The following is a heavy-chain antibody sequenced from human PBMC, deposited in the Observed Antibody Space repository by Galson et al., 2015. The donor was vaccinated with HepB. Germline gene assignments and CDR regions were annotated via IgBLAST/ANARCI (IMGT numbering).Heavy chain of an antibody. V-gene: IGHV5-10-1*01. CDR3: ARHGYYDSSEKEEPKYYFDY. Sequence: QSGAEVKKPGESLRISCKGSGCSFTSYWISWVCQMPGKGLEWMGRIDPSDSYTNYSPSFQGHVTISADKSISTAYLQWSSLKASDTAMYYCARHGYYDSSEKEEPKYYFDYWGQGTLVTVFS. CDR1: GCSFTSYW. D-gene: IGHD3-22*01. J-gene: IGHJ4*02. CDR2: IDPSDSYT.